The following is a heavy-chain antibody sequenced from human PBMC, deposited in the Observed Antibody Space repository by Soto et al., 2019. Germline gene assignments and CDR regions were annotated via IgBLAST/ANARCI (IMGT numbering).Heavy chain of an antibody. Sequence: ESGPTLVNPTETLTLTCTVSGFSLSNARMGVSWIRQPPGKALEWLAHIFSNDEKSYSTSLKSRLTISKDTSKSQVVLTMTNMDPVDTATYYCARINLEMATPEQPFDYWGQGTLVTVSS. D-gene: IGHD5-12*01. V-gene: IGHV2-26*01. CDR3: ARINLEMATPEQPFDY. CDR1: GFSLSNARMG. J-gene: IGHJ4*02. CDR2: IFSNDEK.